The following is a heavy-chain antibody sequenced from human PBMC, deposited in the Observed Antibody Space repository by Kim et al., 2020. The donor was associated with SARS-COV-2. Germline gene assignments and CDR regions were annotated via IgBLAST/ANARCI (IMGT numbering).Heavy chain of an antibody. Sequence: SETLSLTCTVSGGSISSYYWSWIRQPPGKGLEWIGYIYYSGSTNYNPSLKSRVTISVDTSKNQFSLKLSSVTAADTAVYYCARGIYGSGSYYRHYFDYWGQGTLVTVSS. CDR1: GGSISSYY. CDR3: ARGIYGSGSYYRHYFDY. CDR2: IYYSGST. V-gene: IGHV4-59*01. J-gene: IGHJ4*02. D-gene: IGHD3-10*01.